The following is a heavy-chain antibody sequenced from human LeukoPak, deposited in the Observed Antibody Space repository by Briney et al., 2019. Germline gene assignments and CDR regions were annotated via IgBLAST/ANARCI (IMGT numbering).Heavy chain of an antibody. CDR3: ARDLYRSGGSVDY. CDR1: GDTFSRYA. J-gene: IGHJ4*02. Sequence: ASVKVSCKASGDTFSRYAISWVRQAPGQGLEWMGRIIPILGIANYAQKFQGRVTITADKSTSTAYMELSSLRSEDTAVYYCARDLYRSGGSVDYWGQGTLATVSS. V-gene: IGHV1-69*04. D-gene: IGHD2-15*01. CDR2: IIPILGIA.